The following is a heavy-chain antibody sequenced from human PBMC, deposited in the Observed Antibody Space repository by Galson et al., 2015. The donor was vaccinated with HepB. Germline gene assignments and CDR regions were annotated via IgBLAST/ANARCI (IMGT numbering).Heavy chain of an antibody. CDR1: GFTFSSYG. CDR3: ARDRGMGSSWYVSYYGMDV. J-gene: IGHJ6*02. D-gene: IGHD6-13*01. V-gene: IGHV3-33*01. Sequence: SLRLSCAASGFTFSSYGMHWVRQAPGKGLEWVAVIWYDGSNKYYADSVKGRFTISRDNSKNTLYLQMNSLRAEDTAVYYCARDRGMGSSWYVSYYGMDVWGQGTTVTVSS. CDR2: IWYDGSNK.